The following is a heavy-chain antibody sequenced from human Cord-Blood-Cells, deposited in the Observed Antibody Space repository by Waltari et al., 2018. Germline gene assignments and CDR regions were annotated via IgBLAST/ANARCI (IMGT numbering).Heavy chain of an antibody. CDR3: ARGQSPTTDIVVVPAAHEKYTFDY. CDR2: IYYSGST. Sequence: ESGPGLVKPSETLSLTCTVSGGSVSSGSYYWSWIRQPPGKGLEWIGYIYYSGSTNYNPSLKSRVTISVDTSKNQFSLKLSSVTAADTAVYYCARGQSPTTDIVVVPAAHEKYTFDYWGQGTLVTVSS. D-gene: IGHD2-2*01. J-gene: IGHJ4*02. CDR1: GGSVSSGSYY. V-gene: IGHV4-61*01.